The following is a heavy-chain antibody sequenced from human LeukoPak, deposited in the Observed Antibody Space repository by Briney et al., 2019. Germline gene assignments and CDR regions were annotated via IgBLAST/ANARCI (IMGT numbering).Heavy chain of an antibody. CDR1: GGSISSSNW. CDR2: IYHSGST. CDR3: ARAAGYSSSWYRDYFDY. D-gene: IGHD6-13*01. J-gene: IGHJ4*02. Sequence: SETLSPTCAVSGGSISSSNWWSWVRQPPGKGLEWIGEIYHSGSTNYNPSLKSRVTISVDKSKNQFSLKLSSVTAADTAAYYCARAAGYSSSWYRDYFDYWGQGTLVTVSS. V-gene: IGHV4-4*02.